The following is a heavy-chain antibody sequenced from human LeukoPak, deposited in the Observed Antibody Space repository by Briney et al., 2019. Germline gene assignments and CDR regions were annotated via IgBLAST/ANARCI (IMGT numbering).Heavy chain of an antibody. CDR1: GYSFTSYW. J-gene: IGHJ6*02. V-gene: IGHV5-51*01. D-gene: IGHD3-9*01. Sequence: GDSLKISCKGSGYSFTSYWIGWARQMPGKGLDWMGIIYPGDSDTRYSPSFQGQVTISADKSISTAYLQWSSLKASDTAMYYCARLLTGTYYYYGMDVWGQGTTVTVSS. CDR2: IYPGDSDT. CDR3: ARLLTGTYYYYGMDV.